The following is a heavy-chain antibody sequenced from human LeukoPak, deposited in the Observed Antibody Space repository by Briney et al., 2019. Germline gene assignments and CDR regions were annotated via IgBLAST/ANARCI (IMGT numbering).Heavy chain of an antibody. CDR2: INHSGST. D-gene: IGHD2-2*01. J-gene: IGHJ6*03. V-gene: IGHV4-34*01. CDR3: ARRPVGCSSTSCPRYYYYYMDV. CDR1: GGSFSGYY. Sequence: PSETLSLTCAVYGGSFSGYYWSWIRQPPGKGLEWIGEINHSGSTNYNPSLKSRVTISVDTSKNQFSLNLSSVTAADTAVYYCARRPVGCSSTSCPRYYYYYMDVWGKGTTVTVSS.